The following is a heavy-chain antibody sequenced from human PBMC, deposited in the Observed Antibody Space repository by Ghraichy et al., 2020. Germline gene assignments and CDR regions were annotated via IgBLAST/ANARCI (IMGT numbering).Heavy chain of an antibody. J-gene: IGHJ3*02. D-gene: IGHD6-13*01. CDR3: ARDKPSSSWRLDAFDI. V-gene: IGHV3-21*01. Sequence: GGSLRLSCAASGFTFSSYSMNWVRQAPGKGLEWVSSISSSSSYIYYADSVKGRFTISRDNAKNSLYLQMNSLRAEDTAVYYCARDKPSSSWRLDAFDIWGQGTMVTVSS. CDR1: GFTFSSYS. CDR2: ISSSSSYI.